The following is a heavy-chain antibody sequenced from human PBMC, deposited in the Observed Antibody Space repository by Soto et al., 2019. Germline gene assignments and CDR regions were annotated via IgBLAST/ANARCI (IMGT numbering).Heavy chain of an antibody. CDR2: INHSGST. D-gene: IGHD3-22*01. Sequence: PSETLSLTCAVYGGSFSGYYWSWIRQPPGKGLEWIGEINHSGSTNYNPSLKSRVTISVDTSKNQFSLKLSSVTAADTAVYYCARDLIPYHDSSGPEAFDYWGQGTLVTVSS. CDR3: ARDLIPYHDSSGPEAFDY. CDR1: GGSFSGYY. J-gene: IGHJ4*02. V-gene: IGHV4-34*01.